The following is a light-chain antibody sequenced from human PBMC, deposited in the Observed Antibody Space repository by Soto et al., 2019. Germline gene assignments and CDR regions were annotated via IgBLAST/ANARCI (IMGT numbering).Light chain of an antibody. J-gene: IGLJ1*01. CDR2: DVN. CDR3: TSYTNSGTYI. V-gene: IGLV2-14*03. CDR1: SSDVGSYNF. Sequence: QFALTQPASVSGSPGQSITISCTGTSSDVGSYNFVSWYQHHPGKVPKLIIFDVNNRPSGISNRFSGSKSDNTASLTISGLQAEDEADYYCTSYTNSGTYILGTGTKLTVL.